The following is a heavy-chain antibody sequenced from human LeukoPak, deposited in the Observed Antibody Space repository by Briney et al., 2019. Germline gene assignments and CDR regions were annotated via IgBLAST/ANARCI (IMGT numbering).Heavy chain of an antibody. V-gene: IGHV3-48*01. CDR1: GFPFSSYS. J-gene: IGHJ4*02. D-gene: IGHD6-13*01. CDR3: ASAPPYSSSWTVYGY. CDR2: ISSSSSTI. Sequence: GGSLRLSCAASGFPFSSYSMNWVRQAPGKGLEWVSYISSSSSTIYYADSVRGRFTISRDNAKNSLYLQMNSLRAEDTAVYYCASAPPYSSSWTVYGYWGQGTLVTVSS.